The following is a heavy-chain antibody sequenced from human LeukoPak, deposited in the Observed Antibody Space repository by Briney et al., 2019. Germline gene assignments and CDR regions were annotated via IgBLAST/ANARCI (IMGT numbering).Heavy chain of an antibody. V-gene: IGHV3-23*01. Sequence: PGGSLRLSCAASGFIVSSEYMSWVRQAPGKGLEWVSTISGSGDSTYYADSVKGRFTIARDNSKKTLYLQMNSLRAEDTAVYYCAKAKGVDFWSGYFEYWGQGTLVTVSS. CDR3: AKAKGVDFWSGYFEY. CDR1: GFIVSSEY. CDR2: ISGSGDST. D-gene: IGHD3-3*01. J-gene: IGHJ4*02.